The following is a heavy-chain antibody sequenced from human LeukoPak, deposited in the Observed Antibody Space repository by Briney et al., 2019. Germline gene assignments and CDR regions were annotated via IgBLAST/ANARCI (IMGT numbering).Heavy chain of an antibody. Sequence: GGSLRLSCAASGFTFSDWFVSWIRQAPGTGLEWVSYISNSGNTIYYADSVKGRFTISRDNVKKTVNLQMSSLRAEDTAMYYCARGHFGLDVWGQGTTVTVSS. V-gene: IGHV3-11*01. CDR1: GFTFSDWF. CDR3: ARGHFGLDV. J-gene: IGHJ6*02. CDR2: ISNSGNTI.